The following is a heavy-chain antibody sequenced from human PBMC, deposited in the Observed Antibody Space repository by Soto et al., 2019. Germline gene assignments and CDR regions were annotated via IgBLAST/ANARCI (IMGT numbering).Heavy chain of an antibody. J-gene: IGHJ4*02. CDR1: GGSISSYY. CDR2: IYYSGST. D-gene: IGHD2-15*01. Sequence: SETLSLTCTVSGGSISSYYWSWIRRPPGKGLEWIGYIYYSGSTNYNPSLKSRVTISVDTSKNQFSLKLSSVSAADTAVYYWAGTSGGSSYFDYWGQGTLVTVSS. V-gene: IGHV4-59*08. CDR3: AGTSGGSSYFDY.